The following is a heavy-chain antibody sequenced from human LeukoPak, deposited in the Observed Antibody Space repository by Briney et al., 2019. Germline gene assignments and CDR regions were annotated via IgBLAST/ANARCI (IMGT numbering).Heavy chain of an antibody. CDR2: IYYSGST. Sequence: SETLSLTCTVSGGSISSSSYYWGWIRQPPGKGLEWIGSIYYSGSTYYNPSLKSRVTISVDTSKNQFSLKLSSVTAADTAVYYCARQARMVRGVIIPTVFDYWGQGTLVTVSS. CDR1: GGSISSSSYY. J-gene: IGHJ4*02. CDR3: ARQARMVRGVIIPTVFDY. D-gene: IGHD3-10*01. V-gene: IGHV4-39*01.